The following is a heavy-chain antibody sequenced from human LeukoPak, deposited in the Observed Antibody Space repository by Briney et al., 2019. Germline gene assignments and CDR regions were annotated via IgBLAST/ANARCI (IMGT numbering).Heavy chain of an antibody. D-gene: IGHD6-13*01. J-gene: IGHJ5*02. CDR2: ISSSSSYI. CDR3: ARAGRSSSWYPNWFDP. V-gene: IGHV3-21*01. Sequence: PGGSLRLSCAASGFTFSSYGMHWVRQAPGKGLEWVSSISSSSSYIYYADSVKGRFTISRDNAKNSLYLQMNSLRAEDTAVYYCARAGRSSSWYPNWFDPWGQGTLVTVSS. CDR1: GFTFSSYG.